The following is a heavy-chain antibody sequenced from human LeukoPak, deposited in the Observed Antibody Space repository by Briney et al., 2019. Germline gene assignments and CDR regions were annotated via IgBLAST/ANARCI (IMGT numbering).Heavy chain of an antibody. J-gene: IGHJ2*01. V-gene: IGHV5-51*01. Sequence: GESLKISCKGSGYSFTSYWIGWVRQMPGKGLEWMGIIYPGDSDTRYSPSFQGQVTISADKSISTAYLQWSSLKASDTAMYYCARLTHSPPFPKDIVVVPAAIEWYFDLWGRGTLVTVSS. D-gene: IGHD2-2*02. CDR3: ARLTHSPPFPKDIVVVPAAIEWYFDL. CDR1: GYSFTSYW. CDR2: IYPGDSDT.